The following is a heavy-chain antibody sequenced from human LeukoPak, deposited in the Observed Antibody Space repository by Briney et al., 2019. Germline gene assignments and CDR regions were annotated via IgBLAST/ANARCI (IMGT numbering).Heavy chain of an antibody. CDR3: AKNIGGFDY. V-gene: IGHV4-34*01. Sequence: KPSETLSLTCAVYGGSFSGYYWSWIRQPPGKGLEWIGEINHSGSTNYNPSLKSRVTISVDTSKNQFSLKLSSVTAADTAVYYCAKNIGGFDYWGQGTLVTVSS. J-gene: IGHJ4*02. D-gene: IGHD4-23*01. CDR1: GGSFSGYY. CDR2: INHSGST.